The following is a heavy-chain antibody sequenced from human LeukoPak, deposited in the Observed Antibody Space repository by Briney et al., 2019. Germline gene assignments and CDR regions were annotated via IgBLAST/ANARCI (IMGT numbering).Heavy chain of an antibody. CDR3: ARRMDYFDTRSGSHLTGLDP. J-gene: IGHJ5*02. CDR2: IYPGDSDT. CDR1: GYNFDSYW. V-gene: IGHV5-51*01. Sequence: GESLKISCEGSGYNFDSYWIAWVRQMSGKGLEYIGIIYPGDSDTRYNPSFQGQVKMSADKSINIAYLQWSSLKASDTAIYYCARRMDYFDTRSGSHLTGLDPWGQGTLVTVSS. D-gene: IGHD3-22*01.